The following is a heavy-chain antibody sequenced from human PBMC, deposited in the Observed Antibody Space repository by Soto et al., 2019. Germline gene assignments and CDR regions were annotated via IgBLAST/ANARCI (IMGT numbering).Heavy chain of an antibody. V-gene: IGHV4-39*01. D-gene: IGHD3-10*01. CDR2: IYYFGST. J-gene: IGHJ4*02. Sequence: KPSETLSLTCTVSGGSLSSNNHYWGWIRQSPGKGLAWIASIYYFGSTYYNPSLKSRVTISVDTSKNQFSLKLRSVTAADTAVYYCARRYGSGFDYWGQGTLVTVSS. CDR3: ARRYGSGFDY. CDR1: GGSLSSNNHY.